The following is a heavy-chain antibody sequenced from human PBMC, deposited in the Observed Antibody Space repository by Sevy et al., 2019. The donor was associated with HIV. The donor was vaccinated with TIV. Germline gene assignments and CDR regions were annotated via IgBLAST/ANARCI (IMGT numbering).Heavy chain of an antibody. J-gene: IGHJ6*02. CDR1: GFTFSSYA. Sequence: GGSLRLSCAASGFTFSSYAMQWVRQAPGKGLEWVAVISYDGSNKYYADSVKGRFTISRDNSKNTLYLQMNSLRAEDTAVYYCARNNGELRDYYYGMDVWGQGTTVTVS. CDR3: ARNNGELRDYYYGMDV. D-gene: IGHD1-26*01. V-gene: IGHV3-30-3*01. CDR2: ISYDGSNK.